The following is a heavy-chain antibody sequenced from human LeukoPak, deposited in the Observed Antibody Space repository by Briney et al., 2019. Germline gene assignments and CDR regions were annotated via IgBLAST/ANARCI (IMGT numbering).Heavy chain of an antibody. Sequence: PGGSLRLSCVGSGFTFSSYAMSWVRQAPGKGLEWVSAITGSAGGTYYADSVEGRFTISRDNSKNTLYLQMNSLRAEDTAVYYCATIRDGYMDVWGKGTTVTISS. V-gene: IGHV3-23*01. CDR3: ATIRDGYMDV. CDR1: GFTFSSYA. D-gene: IGHD2-21*01. J-gene: IGHJ6*03. CDR2: ITGSAGGT.